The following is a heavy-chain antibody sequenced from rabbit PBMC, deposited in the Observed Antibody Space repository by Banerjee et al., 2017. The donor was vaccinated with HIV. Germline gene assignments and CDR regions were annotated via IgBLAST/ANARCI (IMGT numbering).Heavy chain of an antibody. Sequence: QSLEESGGDLVKPGASLTLTCTASGFSFSSSYYMCWVRQAPGKGLEWIACIDADYRGSTYYASWAKGRFTISKTSSTTVTLQMTSLTAADTATYFCARDGSGWGANFNLWGPGTLVTVS. V-gene: IGHV1S40*01. CDR3: ARDGSGWGANFNL. CDR2: IDADYRGST. D-gene: IGHD4-1*01. CDR1: GFSFSSSYY. J-gene: IGHJ4*01.